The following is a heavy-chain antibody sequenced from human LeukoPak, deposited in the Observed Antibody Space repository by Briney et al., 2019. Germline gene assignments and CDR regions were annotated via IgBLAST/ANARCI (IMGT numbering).Heavy chain of an antibody. CDR3: ASHVRWGRAARSHFDY. J-gene: IGHJ4*02. D-gene: IGHD6-6*01. V-gene: IGHV4-61*02. CDR2: IYSSGRT. Sequence: SETLCLTCAVSGGSISSCCYYWSWIRPPAGKGLEWIGRIYSSGRTNYNPALKSRATISVNTTKSQFSLKLSFVTAAAAAVYYCASHVRWGRAARSHFDYWGQGTLVTVSS. CDR1: GGSISSCCYY.